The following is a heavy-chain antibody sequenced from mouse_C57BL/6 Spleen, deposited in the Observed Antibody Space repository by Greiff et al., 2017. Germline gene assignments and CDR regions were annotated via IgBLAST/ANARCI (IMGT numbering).Heavy chain of an antibody. CDR3: ARSSSGYDYAMDY. D-gene: IGHD3-2*02. Sequence: QVQLQQPGAELVKPGASVKMSCKASGYTFTSYWITWVKQRPGQGPEWIGDIYPGSGSTNYNEKFKSKATLTVDTSSSTAYMQLSSLTSEDSAVYYCARSSSGYDYAMDYWGQGTSVTVSS. J-gene: IGHJ4*01. V-gene: IGHV1-55*01. CDR2: IYPGSGST. CDR1: GYTFTSYW.